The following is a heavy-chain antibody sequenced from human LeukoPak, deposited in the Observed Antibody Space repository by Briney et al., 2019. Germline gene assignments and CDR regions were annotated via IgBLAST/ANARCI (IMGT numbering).Heavy chain of an antibody. V-gene: IGHV1-3*03. CDR1: GYSFTSYA. Sequence: GASVKVSCKASGYSFTSYAMNWVRQAPGQGLEWMGWINAGNGNTKYSQEFQGRVTITRDTSASTAYMELSSLRSEDMAVYYCAREIISGGATTIGYYFDYWGQGTLVTVSS. CDR2: INAGNGNT. D-gene: IGHD1-26*01. CDR3: AREIISGGATTIGYYFDY. J-gene: IGHJ4*02.